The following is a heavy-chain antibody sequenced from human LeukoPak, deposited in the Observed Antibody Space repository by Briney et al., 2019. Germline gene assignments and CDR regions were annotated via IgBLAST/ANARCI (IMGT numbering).Heavy chain of an antibody. Sequence: GGSLRLSCAASGFTFSTYAMSWVRQAPGKGLEWVSTISGSGGSTYYADSVKGRFTISRDNSRNTLYLQMNSLRAEDTALYYCAKDRWGVVGPNWFDPWGQGTLVTVSS. CDR2: ISGSGGST. V-gene: IGHV3-23*01. J-gene: IGHJ5*02. D-gene: IGHD1-26*01. CDR3: AKDRWGVVGPNWFDP. CDR1: GFTFSTYA.